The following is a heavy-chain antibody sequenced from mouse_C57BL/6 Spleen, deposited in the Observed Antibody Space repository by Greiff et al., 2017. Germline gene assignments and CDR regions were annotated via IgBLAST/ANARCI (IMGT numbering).Heavy chain of an antibody. CDR1: GYTFTSYW. CDR3: ARSGGIIYYFDY. D-gene: IGHD3-1*01. V-gene: IGHV1-69*01. J-gene: IGHJ2*01. CDR2: IDPSDSYT. Sequence: VQLQQPGAELVMPGASVKLSCKASGYTFTSYWMHWVKQRPGQGLEWIGEIDPSDSYTNYNQKFKGKSTLTVDKSSSTAYMQLSSLTSEDSAVYYCARSGGIIYYFDYWGQGTTLTVSS.